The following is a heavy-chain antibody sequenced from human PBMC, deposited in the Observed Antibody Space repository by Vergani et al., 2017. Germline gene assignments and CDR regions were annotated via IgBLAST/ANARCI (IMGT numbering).Heavy chain of an antibody. J-gene: IGHJ4*02. Sequence: EVQLLESGGGLVQPGGSLRLSCAASGFTFSSYWMSWVRQAPGKGLEWVSYISGSGSTIYYADSVKGRFTISRDNAKNSLYLQMNSLRAEDTAVYYCARDRIGYYYGSGSSFNWGQGTLVTVSS. CDR2: ISGSGSTI. CDR3: ARDRIGYYYGSGSSFN. CDR1: GFTFSSYW. V-gene: IGHV3-48*04. D-gene: IGHD3-10*01.